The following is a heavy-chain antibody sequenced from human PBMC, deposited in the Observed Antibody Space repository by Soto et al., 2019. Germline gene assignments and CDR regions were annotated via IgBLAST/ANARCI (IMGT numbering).Heavy chain of an antibody. J-gene: IGHJ5*02. CDR2: VYFSGNT. D-gene: IGHD6-25*01. CDR3: GSVRPSGYVLS. CDR1: GGSLSSYY. Sequence: PSETLFLTCTVSGGSLSSYYWTWIRQSPGKGLEWIGYVYFSGNTNYNPSLKSRVTISIDTSKNQFSLRLASVTAADTAFYYCGSVRPSGYVLSWGQGTLVTVS. V-gene: IGHV4-59*01.